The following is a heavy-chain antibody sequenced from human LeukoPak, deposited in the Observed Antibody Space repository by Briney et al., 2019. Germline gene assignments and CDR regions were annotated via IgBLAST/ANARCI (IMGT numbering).Heavy chain of an antibody. V-gene: IGHV3-48*03. CDR1: GFTFRSYD. CDR3: TRVGTVIQADY. J-gene: IGHJ4*02. Sequence: SGGSLRLSCAGSGFTFRSYDMNWVRQAPGKGLEWVSYISGSGTTIKYADSVKGRFTISRDNAKNSLYLQMNSLRVEDTAVYYCTRVGTVIQADYWGQGTLVTVSS. D-gene: IGHD2-21*01. CDR2: ISGSGTTI.